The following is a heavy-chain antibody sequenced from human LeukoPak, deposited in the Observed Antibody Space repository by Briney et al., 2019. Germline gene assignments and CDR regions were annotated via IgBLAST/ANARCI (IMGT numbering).Heavy chain of an antibody. D-gene: IGHD3-10*01. J-gene: IGHJ6*03. V-gene: IGHV4-59*08. CDR1: GGSMSPFY. CDR2: IYYSGGT. Sequence: SETLSLTCTVSGGSMSPFYWSWIRQSPGKGLEWIGSIYYSGGTNYNPSLKSRVTISVDTSKNQFSLELSSVTAADTAVYYCARMDDYFGSGNYYNVINYYYMDVWGKGTTVTVS. CDR3: ARMDDYFGSGNYYNVINYYYMDV.